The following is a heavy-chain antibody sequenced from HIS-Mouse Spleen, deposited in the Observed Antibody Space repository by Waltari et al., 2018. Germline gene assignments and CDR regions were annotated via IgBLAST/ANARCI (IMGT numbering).Heavy chain of an antibody. V-gene: IGHV1-18*01. CDR3: ARLYDFWSGYHGGDFDY. J-gene: IGHJ4*02. CDR2: GSADNGNT. Sequence: QVQLVQSGAEVKKPGASVKVSCKSSGYTFTSYGISWVRQAPGQGLEWMGWGSADNGNTNSAQKIQGRVTMTTDTATSTAYMELRGLRSDDTAVYDCARLYDFWSGYHGGDFDYWGQGTLVTVSS. CDR1: GYTFTSYG. D-gene: IGHD3-3*01.